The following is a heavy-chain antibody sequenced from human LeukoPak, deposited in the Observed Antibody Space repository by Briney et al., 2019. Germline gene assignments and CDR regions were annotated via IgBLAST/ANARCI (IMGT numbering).Heavy chain of an antibody. J-gene: IGHJ4*02. CDR2: INPRDGGT. CDR3: AREGNGLLSKDLDY. CDR1: GYTFTDYY. V-gene: IGHV1-2*02. Sequence: ASVKLSCKGSGYTFTDYYLHWVRQAPGQGREWVGYINPRDGGTSSPQNFRGRVTMTTDASSSTAYMELSRLTSDDTAIYYCAREGNGLLSKDLDYWGQGTLVTVSS. D-gene: IGHD2-15*01.